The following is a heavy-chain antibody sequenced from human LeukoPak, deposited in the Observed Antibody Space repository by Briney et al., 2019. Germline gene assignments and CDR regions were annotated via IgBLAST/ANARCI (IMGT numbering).Heavy chain of an antibody. CDR2: ISSSGSTI. V-gene: IGHV3-11*04. Sequence: PGGSLRLSCAASGFTFSDYYMTWIRQAPGKGLEWVSYISSSGSTIYYADSVKGRFTISRDNAKNSLYLQMNSLRAEDTAVYYCARDRLPYYYDSSGLFDYWGQGTLVTVSS. D-gene: IGHD3-22*01. CDR3: ARDRLPYYYDSSGLFDY. CDR1: GFTFSDYY. J-gene: IGHJ4*02.